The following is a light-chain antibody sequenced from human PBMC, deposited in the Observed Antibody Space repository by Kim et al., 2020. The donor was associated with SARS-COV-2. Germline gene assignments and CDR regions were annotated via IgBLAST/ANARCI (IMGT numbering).Light chain of an antibody. Sequence: SYELTQPPSVSVAPGKTARITCGGNNIGSYIVHWYQQKPGQAPLLVMHYDTDRPSGIPERFSGSNSGNTATLTISGVEAGDEADYYCQVWDSSGDQYVFGTGTKVTVL. V-gene: IGLV3-21*04. J-gene: IGLJ1*01. CDR1: NIGSYI. CDR3: QVWDSSGDQYV. CDR2: YDT.